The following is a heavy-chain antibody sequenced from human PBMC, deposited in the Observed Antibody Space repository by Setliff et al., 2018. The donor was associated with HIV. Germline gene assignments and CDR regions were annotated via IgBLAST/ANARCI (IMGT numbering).Heavy chain of an antibody. CDR3: AKEDQRVTSVDY. CDR2: IRLDGSDK. CDR1: GFIFSSYG. V-gene: IGHV3-30*02. J-gene: IGHJ4*02. D-gene: IGHD2-2*01. Sequence: GGSLRLSCVASGFIFSSYGMHWVRQAPGKGLEWVAFIRLDGSDKFYADSVKGRFTISRDNSKNTLFLQMNSLRSEDTAVYYCAKEDQRVTSVDYWGQGTPVTVSS.